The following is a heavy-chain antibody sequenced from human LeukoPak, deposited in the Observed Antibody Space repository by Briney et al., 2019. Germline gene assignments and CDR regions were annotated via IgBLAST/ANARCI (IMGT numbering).Heavy chain of an antibody. D-gene: IGHD3-10*01. V-gene: IGHV1-2*02. CDR1: GYTFTSYG. CDR3: ARVSVTMVRGALVGYYYYGMDV. J-gene: IGHJ6*02. Sequence: GASVKVSCKASGYTFTSYGISWVRQAPGQGLEWMGWIHPNSGGTTYAQKFQGRVTMTRDTSISTAYMELSRLRSDDTAVYYCARVSVTMVRGALVGYYYYGMDVWGQGTTVTVSS. CDR2: IHPNSGGT.